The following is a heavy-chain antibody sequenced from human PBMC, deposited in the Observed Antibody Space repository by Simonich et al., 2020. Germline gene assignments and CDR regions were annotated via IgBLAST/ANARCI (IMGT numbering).Heavy chain of an antibody. Sequence: EVQLVESGGGLVKPGGSLRLSCAASGFTFSSYSMNWVRQAPGKGLEWVSSISSSSSYIYYADSVKGRFTISRENAKNPRYLQMNSLRAEDTAVYYCAGGVYCSSTSCSTYYYYGMDVWGQGTTVTVSS. J-gene: IGHJ6*02. D-gene: IGHD2-2*01. V-gene: IGHV3-21*01. CDR3: AGGVYCSSTSCSTYYYYGMDV. CDR1: GFTFSSYS. CDR2: ISSSSSYI.